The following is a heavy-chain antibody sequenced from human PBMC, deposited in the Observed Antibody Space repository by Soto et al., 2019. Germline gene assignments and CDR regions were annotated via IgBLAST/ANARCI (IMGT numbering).Heavy chain of an antibody. CDR1: GFTFTNSA. V-gene: IGHV1-58*01. CDR2: IVVGSGGT. CDR3: ARVGAGCISTSCYGGSIYYYGMDV. D-gene: IGHD2-2*01. Sequence: VASVKVSCTASGFTFTNSAVQWVRQARGQRLEWIGWIVVGSGGTNYAQKFQGWVTMTRDTSISTAYMELSRLRSDDTAVYYCARVGAGCISTSCYGGSIYYYGMDVWGQGTTVTVSS. J-gene: IGHJ6*02.